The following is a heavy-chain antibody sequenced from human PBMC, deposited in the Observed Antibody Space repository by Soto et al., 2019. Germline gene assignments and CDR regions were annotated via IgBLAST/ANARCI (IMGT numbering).Heavy chain of an antibody. CDR3: STWGGGWDLY. CDR1: GYTFSSYD. J-gene: IGHJ4*02. D-gene: IGHD6-19*01. CDR2: LNPNSGDT. V-gene: IGHV1-8*01. Sequence: QVQLVQSGAEVKKPGASVKVSCKASGYTFSSYDINWVRQATGQGLEWMGWLNPNSGDTGYAQKFQGTVTLSSNTSLSSAYIELSILTSDDTAVYYCSTWGGGWDLYWGRGTLVTVSS.